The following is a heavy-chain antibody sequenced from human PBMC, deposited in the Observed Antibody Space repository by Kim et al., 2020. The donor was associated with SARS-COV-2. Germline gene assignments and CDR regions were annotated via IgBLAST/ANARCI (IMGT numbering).Heavy chain of an antibody. D-gene: IGHD6-19*01. V-gene: IGHV5-10-1*01. CDR2: IDPSDSYT. CDR1: GYSFTSYW. J-gene: IGHJ4*02. Sequence: GESLKISCKGSGYSFTSYWISWVRQMPGKGLEWMGRIDPSDSYTNYSPSFQGHVTISADKSISTAYLQWSSLKASDTAMYYCARHTPLSRSGWYWVGYWGQGTLVTVSS. CDR3: ARHTPLSRSGWYWVGY.